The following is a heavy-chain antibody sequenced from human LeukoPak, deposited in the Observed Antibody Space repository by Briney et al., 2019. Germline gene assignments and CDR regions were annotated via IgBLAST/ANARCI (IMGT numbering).Heavy chain of an antibody. CDR1: GGSISSGGYY. Sequence: SETLSLTCTVSGGSISSGGYYWTWIRQHPGKGLEFIGYIYYSGSTYYNPSLKSRITISVDTSKNQFSLKLSSVTAAATAMCFCTKGCCGGAFDIWGQGTMVTVSS. D-gene: IGHD2-21*01. CDR3: TKGCCGGAFDI. CDR2: IYYSGST. J-gene: IGHJ3*02. V-gene: IGHV4-31*03.